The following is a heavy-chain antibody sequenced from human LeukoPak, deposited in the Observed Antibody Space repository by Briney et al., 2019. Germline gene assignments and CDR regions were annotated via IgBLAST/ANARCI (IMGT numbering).Heavy chain of an antibody. J-gene: IGHJ4*02. Sequence: GGSLRLSCAASGFTFSSYGISWVRQALGKGLEWVSATSGSGGSTFHADSVKGRFTVSRDNSKNMLYVQMNSLRAEDTALYYCAIHALTHGGNKSFDSGGQGPLVTVS. CDR1: GFTFSSYG. D-gene: IGHD4-23*01. V-gene: IGHV3-23*01. CDR2: TSGSGGST. CDR3: AIHALTHGGNKSFDS.